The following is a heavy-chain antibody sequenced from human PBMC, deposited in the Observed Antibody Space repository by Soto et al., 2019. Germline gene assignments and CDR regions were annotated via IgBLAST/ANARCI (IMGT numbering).Heavy chain of an antibody. CDR2: ISSSSTI. D-gene: IGHD3-9*01. CDR3: ARVGYILTDPLQKHAFDI. Sequence: GGSLRLSCAASGFTFSSYSMNWVRQAPGKGLEWVSYISSSSTIYYADSVKGRFTISRDNAKNSLDLQMNSLRAEDTAVYYCARVGYILTDPLQKHAFDIWGQGTMVTVS. J-gene: IGHJ3*02. CDR1: GFTFSSYS. V-gene: IGHV3-48*01.